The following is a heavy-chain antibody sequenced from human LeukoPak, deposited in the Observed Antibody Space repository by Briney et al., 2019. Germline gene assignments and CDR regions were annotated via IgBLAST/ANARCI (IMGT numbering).Heavy chain of an antibody. CDR3: AKVLWQWLVPGAFDI. J-gene: IGHJ3*02. CDR2: ISYDGSNK. D-gene: IGHD6-19*01. V-gene: IGHV3-30*18. CDR1: GFTFSSYG. Sequence: GGSLRLSCAASGFTFSSYGMHWVRQAPGKGLEWVAVISYDGSNKYYADSVKGRFTISRDNSKNTLYLQMNSLRAEDTAVYYCAKVLWQWLVPGAFDIWGQGTMVTVSS.